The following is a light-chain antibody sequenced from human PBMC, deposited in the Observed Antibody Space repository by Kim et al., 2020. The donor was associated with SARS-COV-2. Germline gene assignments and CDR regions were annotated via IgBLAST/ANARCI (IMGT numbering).Light chain of an antibody. CDR3: QQYDTLPYS. CDR2: DAS. J-gene: IGKJ2*03. V-gene: IGKV1-33*01. CDR1: QGLSDH. Sequence: DIQMTQSPSSLSASVGDRVTITCQASQGLSDHLNWYQQKPGKAPNLLIYDASNLETGVPSRFSGSKSGTDFTLTITSLQPEDIATYYCQQYDTLPYSFGQGTKVDIK.